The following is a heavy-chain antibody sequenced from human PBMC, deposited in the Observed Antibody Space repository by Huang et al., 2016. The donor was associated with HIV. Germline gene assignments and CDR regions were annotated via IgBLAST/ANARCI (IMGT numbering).Heavy chain of an antibody. J-gene: IGHJ6*03. CDR3: ARGQGGYYYYYMDV. Sequence: QVQLQQWGAGLLRPSETLSLTCAVYGGSFSGYYGSWIRQPPGKVREWMGESNHSASTNYNPSLKSRVTISVDTSRNQFSLTLTSVTAADTAVYYCARGQGGYYYYYMDVWGKGTTVTVSS. CDR2: SNHSAST. V-gene: IGHV4-34*01. CDR1: GGSFSGYY.